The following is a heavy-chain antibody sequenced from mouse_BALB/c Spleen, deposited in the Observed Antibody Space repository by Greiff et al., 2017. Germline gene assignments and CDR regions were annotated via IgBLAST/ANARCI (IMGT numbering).Heavy chain of an antibody. CDR2: IRNKANGYTT. V-gene: IGHV7-3*02. D-gene: IGHD2-14*01. CDR3: ARYRYDAMDY. J-gene: IGHJ4*01. Sequence: EVHLVESGGGLVQPGGSLRLSCATSGFTFTDYYMSWVRQPPGKALEWLGFIRNKANGYTTEYSASVKGRFTISRDNSQSILYLQMNTLRAEDSATYYCARYRYDAMDYWGQGTSVTVSS. CDR1: GFTFTDYY.